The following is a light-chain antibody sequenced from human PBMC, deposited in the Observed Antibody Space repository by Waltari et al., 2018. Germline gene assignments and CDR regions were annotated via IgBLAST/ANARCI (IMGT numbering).Light chain of an antibody. CDR2: GAS. CDR1: QSVRNNY. J-gene: IGKJ2*01. V-gene: IGKV3-20*01. CDR3: QQYGSSPYT. Sequence: EIVLPQSPGTLSLSPGERATPPCRASQSVRNNYLAWYQQKPGQAPRLLIFGASSRATGISDRFSGSGSGTDFTLTISRLEHEDFAVYYCQQYGSSPYTFGQGTKLEIK.